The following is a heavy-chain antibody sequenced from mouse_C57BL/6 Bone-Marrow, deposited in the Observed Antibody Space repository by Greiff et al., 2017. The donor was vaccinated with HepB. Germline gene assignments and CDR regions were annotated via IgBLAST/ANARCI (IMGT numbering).Heavy chain of an antibody. CDR3: ARDDYDGAY. V-gene: IGHV1-50*01. CDR2: IDPSDSYT. D-gene: IGHD2-4*01. CDR1: GYTFTSYW. J-gene: IGHJ3*01. Sequence: VQLQQPGAELVKPGASVKLSCKASGYTFTSYWMQWVKQRPGQGLEWIGEIDPSDSYTNYNQKFKGKATLTVDTSSSTAYMQLSSLTSEDSAVYYCARDDYDGAYWGRGTLVTVSA.